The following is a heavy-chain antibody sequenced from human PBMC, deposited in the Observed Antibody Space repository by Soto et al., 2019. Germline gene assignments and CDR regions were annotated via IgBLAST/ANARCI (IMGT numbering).Heavy chain of an antibody. CDR2: ISAYNGNT. V-gene: IGHV1-18*01. D-gene: IGHD2-15*01. CDR1: GYTFTSYG. Sequence: ASVKVSCKASGYTFTSYGISWVRQAPGQGLEWMGWISAYNGNTNYAQKLQGRVTMTTDTSTSTAYMELRSLRSDDTAVYYCAREKKTYGRGGSCPYYYYYGMDVWGQGTTVTVSS. CDR3: AREKKTYGRGGSCPYYYYYGMDV. J-gene: IGHJ6*02.